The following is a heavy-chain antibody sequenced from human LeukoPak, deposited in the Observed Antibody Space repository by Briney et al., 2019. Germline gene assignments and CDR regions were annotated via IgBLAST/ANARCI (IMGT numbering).Heavy chain of an antibody. CDR3: ARAYSRGWSQYFQY. J-gene: IGHJ1*01. CDR1: GFTFSDYD. CDR2: SSTSGSTL. Sequence: PGGSRRLSCAAPGFTFSDYDMNWVRQAAGKGLEWISYSSTSGSTLFYADSVRGRFTVFRDNAKNSLFLQMSSLRAEDTGVYYCARAYSRGWSQYFQYWGQGILVTVSS. D-gene: IGHD6-19*01. V-gene: IGHV3-48*03.